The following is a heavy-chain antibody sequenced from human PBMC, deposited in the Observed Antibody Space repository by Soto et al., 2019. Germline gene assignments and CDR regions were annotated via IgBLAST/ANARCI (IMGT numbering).Heavy chain of an antibody. CDR1: GYSFIDYD. D-gene: IGHD6-19*01. CDR2: MTPNSGNT. V-gene: IGHV1-8*01. CDR3: AGNPYSSGLFGP. J-gene: IGHJ5*02. Sequence: QVQLVQSGAEVKKPGASVKVSCKASGYSFIDYDINWVRQATGQGLEWMGWMTPNSGNTGYAQKFQGRGTFTRDTSIGTAYMELSSLESEATAVYYCAGNPYSSGLFGPWGQGTLVTVSP.